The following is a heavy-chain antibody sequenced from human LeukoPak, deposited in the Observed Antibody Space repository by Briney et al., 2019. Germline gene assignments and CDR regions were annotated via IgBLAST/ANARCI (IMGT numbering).Heavy chain of an antibody. Sequence: SETLSLTCTVSGGSISSYYWSWIRQPPGKGLEWLGYIYYSGSTNYNPSLKSRVTISVDTSKNQFSLKLSSVTAADTAVYYCARSFVDSSGYYDDYWGQGTLVTVSS. CDR1: GGSISSYY. J-gene: IGHJ4*02. V-gene: IGHV4-59*01. CDR3: ARSFVDSSGYYDDY. CDR2: IYYSGST. D-gene: IGHD3-22*01.